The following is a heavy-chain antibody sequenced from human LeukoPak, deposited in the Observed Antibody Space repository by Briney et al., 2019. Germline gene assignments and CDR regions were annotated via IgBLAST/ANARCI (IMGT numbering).Heavy chain of an antibody. CDR1: GFTFSSYA. CDR2: ISYDGSNK. V-gene: IGHV3-30-3*01. D-gene: IGHD1-7*01. J-gene: IGHJ5*02. CDR3: VRERNWNYGPNWFDP. Sequence: SLRLSCAASGFTFSSYAMHWVRQAPGKGLEWVAVISYDGSNKYYADSVKGRFTISRDNSKNTLYLQMNSLRAEDTAVYYCVRERNWNYGPNWFDPWGQGTLVTVSS.